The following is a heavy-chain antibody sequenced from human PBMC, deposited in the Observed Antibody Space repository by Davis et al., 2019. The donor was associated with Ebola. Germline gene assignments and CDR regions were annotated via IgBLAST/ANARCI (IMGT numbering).Heavy chain of an antibody. CDR3: AKLNYLDSSSGRNWFDP. J-gene: IGHJ5*02. CDR2: IYTHGST. CDR1: GGSISSFY. Sequence: PSETLSLTCSVPGGSISSFYWTWIRQSAGKGLEWIGRIYTHGSTNYNPSLKSRVSMSIDTSKKQFFLNLTSVTAADTAVYYCAKLNYLDSSSGRNWFDPWGQGTLVTVSS. D-gene: IGHD3-3*01. V-gene: IGHV4-4*07.